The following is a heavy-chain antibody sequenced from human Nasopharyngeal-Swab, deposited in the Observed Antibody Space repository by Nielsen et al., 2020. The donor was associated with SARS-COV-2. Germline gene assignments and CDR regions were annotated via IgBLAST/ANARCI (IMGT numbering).Heavy chain of an antibody. CDR2: ISGSGGST. J-gene: IGHJ3*02. V-gene: IGHV3-23*01. CDR3: AKDTALYLAFDI. D-gene: IGHD3-9*01. Sequence: GESLKISCAASGFTFSSYGMHWVRQAPGKGLEWVSAISGSGGSTYYADSVKGRFTISRDNSKNTLCLQMNSLRAEDTAVYYCAKDTALYLAFDIWGQGTMVTVSS. CDR1: GFTFSSYG.